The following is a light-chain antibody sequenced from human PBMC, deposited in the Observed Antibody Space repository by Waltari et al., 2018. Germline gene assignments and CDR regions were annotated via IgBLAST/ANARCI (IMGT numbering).Light chain of an antibody. CDR1: SSDIGLYDL. J-gene: IGLJ3*02. Sequence: QSALTQTASVSASLGQSLTISCTGTSSDIGLYDLISWYQQHPGKAPKLIIHETTKRPSGVPIRVSGSKSGNTASLTISGLQAEDEADYYCCSFAGRSWLFGGGTQLTVL. CDR3: CSFAGRSWL. CDR2: ETT. V-gene: IGLV2-23*01.